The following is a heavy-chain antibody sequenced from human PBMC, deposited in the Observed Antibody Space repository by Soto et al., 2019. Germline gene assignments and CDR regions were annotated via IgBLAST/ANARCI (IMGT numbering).Heavy chain of an antibody. V-gene: IGHV4-34*01. CDR2: INHSGST. J-gene: IGHJ5*02. D-gene: IGHD3-10*01. CDR1: GGSFSDYY. CDR3: AKGRTVLITMIRGIMTHIGLDH. Sequence: SETLSLTCAVYGGSFSDYYWSWIRQPPGKGLEWIGEINHSGSTNYNPSLKSRVTISVDTSKNQFSLKLNSVTAADTAVYYCAKGRTVLITMIRGIMTHIGLDHWGQGIPVT.